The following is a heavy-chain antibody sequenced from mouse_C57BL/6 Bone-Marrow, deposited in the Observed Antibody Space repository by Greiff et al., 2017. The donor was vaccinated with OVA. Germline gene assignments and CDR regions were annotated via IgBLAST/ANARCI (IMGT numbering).Heavy chain of an antibody. V-gene: IGHV3-6*01. CDR1: GYSITSGYY. D-gene: IGHD2-3*01. CDR2: ISYDGSN. J-gene: IGHJ3*01. CDR3: ARVRWLLAWFAY. Sequence: DVKLQESGPGLVKPSQSLSLTCSVTGYSITSGYYWNWIRQFPGNKLEWMGYISYDGSNNYNPSLKNRISITRDTSKNQFFLKLNSVTTEDTATYYCARVRWLLAWFAYWGQGTLVTVSA.